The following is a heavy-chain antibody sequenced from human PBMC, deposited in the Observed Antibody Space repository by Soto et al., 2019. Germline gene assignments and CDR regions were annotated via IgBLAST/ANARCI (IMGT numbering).Heavy chain of an antibody. CDR1: GGSISSSSYY. CDR3: ARHRHDFWSGYPLYYFDY. CDR2: IYYSGST. D-gene: IGHD3-3*01. Sequence: SEPLSLTCTVSGGSISSSSYYWGWIRQPPGKGLEWIGSIYYSGSTYYNPSLKSRVTISVDTSKNQFSLKLSSVTAADTAVYYCARHRHDFWSGYPLYYFDYWGQGTLVTVS. J-gene: IGHJ4*02. V-gene: IGHV4-39*01.